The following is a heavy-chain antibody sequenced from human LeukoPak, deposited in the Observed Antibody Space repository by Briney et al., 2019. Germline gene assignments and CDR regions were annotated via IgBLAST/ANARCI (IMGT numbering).Heavy chain of an antibody. CDR3: ARAMSIAARLQTIFDY. CDR1: GGSISNYY. V-gene: IGHV4-59*08. D-gene: IGHD6-6*01. J-gene: IGHJ4*02. Sequence: PSETLSLTCTVSGGSISNYYWSWIRQPPGKGLEWIGYIYYSGTTNYNPSLKSRVTISVDTSMNQFSLNLTSVTAADTAVYYCARAMSIAARLQTIFDYWGQGTLVTVSS. CDR2: IYYSGTT.